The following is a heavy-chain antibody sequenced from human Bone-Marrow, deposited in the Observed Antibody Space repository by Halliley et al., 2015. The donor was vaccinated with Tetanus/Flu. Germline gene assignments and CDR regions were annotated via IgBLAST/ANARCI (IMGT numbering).Heavy chain of an antibody. V-gene: IGHV5-51*01. D-gene: IGHD7-27*01. CDR3: ARQPGAFYYYSMDV. J-gene: IGHJ6*02. CDR2: IYPGDSDA. Sequence: WRGIIYPGDSDARYSPSFQGQVTISVDESISTVYLQWSSLKASDTAMYYCARQPGAFYYYSMDVWGQGTAVTVSS.